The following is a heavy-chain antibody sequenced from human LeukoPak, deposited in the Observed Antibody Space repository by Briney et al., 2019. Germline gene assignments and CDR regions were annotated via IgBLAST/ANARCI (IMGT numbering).Heavy chain of an antibody. CDR3: ARVQLVYPYYYYYYMDV. D-gene: IGHD6-6*01. CDR1: GYSIGSGYY. V-gene: IGHV4-38-2*01. CDR2: IYHSGST. Sequence: SETLSLTCAVSGYSIGSGYYWGWIRQPPGKGLEWIGSIYHSGSTYYNPSLKSRVTISVDTSKNQFSLKLSSVTAADTAVYYCARVQLVYPYYYYYYMDVWGKGTTVTVSS. J-gene: IGHJ6*03.